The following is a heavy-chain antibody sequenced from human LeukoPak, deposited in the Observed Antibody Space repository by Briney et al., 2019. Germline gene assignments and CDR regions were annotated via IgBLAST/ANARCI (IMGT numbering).Heavy chain of an antibody. V-gene: IGHV3-7*01. CDR1: GFTFSGYW. CDR3: ARDFAPYYYTDV. Sequence: GGSLRLSCAASGFTFSGYWMSWVRQAPGKGLEWVANIKQDGSEKYYVDSVKGRFTISRDNAKNSLYLHMNSLRAEDTAVYYCARDFAPYYYTDVWGKGTTVTVSS. J-gene: IGHJ6*03. D-gene: IGHD2-21*01. CDR2: IKQDGSEK.